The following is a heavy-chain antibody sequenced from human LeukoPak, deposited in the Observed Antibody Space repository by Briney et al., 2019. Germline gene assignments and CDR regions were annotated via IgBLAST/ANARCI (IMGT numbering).Heavy chain of an antibody. CDR2: IKQDGSEK. CDR1: EFTFSTYW. V-gene: IGHV3-7*01. J-gene: IGHJ4*02. D-gene: IGHD3-16*01. Sequence: GGSLRLSCAASEFTFSTYWMTWVRQAPGKGLEWVANIKQDGSEKYYVDSAKGRFTISRDNAKNSMYLQMNSLRAEDTAVYYCARKSALGLLWGQGTLVTVSS. CDR3: ARKSALGLL.